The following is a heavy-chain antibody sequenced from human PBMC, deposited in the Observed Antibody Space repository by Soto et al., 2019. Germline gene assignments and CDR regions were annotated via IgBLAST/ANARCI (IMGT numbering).Heavy chain of an antibody. J-gene: IGHJ4*02. V-gene: IGHV1-18*01. CDR1: GYMFFSYG. Sequence: ASVKLTCKDSGYMFFSYGMNWVRQAPGQGLEWMGWISAHNGNTKYAQKFQGRVTMTTDTSTSTAYMEMRSLRSDDTAVYYFGRYWDGSGSDYTPFWGPGTLVTVS. D-gene: IGHD3-10*01. CDR2: ISAHNGNT. CDR3: GRYWDGSGSDYTPF.